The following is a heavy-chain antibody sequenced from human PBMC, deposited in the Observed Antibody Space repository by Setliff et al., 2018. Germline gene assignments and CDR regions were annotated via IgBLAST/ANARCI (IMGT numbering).Heavy chain of an antibody. J-gene: IGHJ3*02. CDR3: ARVPHVWFGDLVSFDDAFDI. CDR1: SGSFSDHF. V-gene: IGHV4-34*01. D-gene: IGHD3-10*01. CDR2: INHSGST. Sequence: SETLSLTCAVYSGSFSDHFWSWIRQPPGKGLEWIGEINHSGSTNYNPSLKSRVTISLDTSKNQVSLKLTSVTAADTAVYFWARVPHVWFGDLVSFDDAFDIWGQGTMVTVSS.